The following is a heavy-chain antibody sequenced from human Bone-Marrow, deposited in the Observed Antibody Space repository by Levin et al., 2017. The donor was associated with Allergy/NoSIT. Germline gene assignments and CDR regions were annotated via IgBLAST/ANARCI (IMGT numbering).Heavy chain of an antibody. Sequence: GGSLRLSCAASGFTFSSYSMNWVRQAPGKGLEWVSSISSSSSYIYYADSVKGRFTISRDNAKNSLYLQMNSLRAEDTAVYYCASRYCSGGSCYSPFDYWGQGTLVTVSS. V-gene: IGHV3-21*01. CDR3: ASRYCSGGSCYSPFDY. D-gene: IGHD2-15*01. CDR1: GFTFSSYS. J-gene: IGHJ4*02. CDR2: ISSSSSYI.